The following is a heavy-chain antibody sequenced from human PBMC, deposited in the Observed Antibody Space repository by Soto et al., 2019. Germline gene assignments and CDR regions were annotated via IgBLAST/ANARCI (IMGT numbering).Heavy chain of an antibody. D-gene: IGHD2-21*01. J-gene: IGHJ3*02. CDR3: VRYSRLAIDGSDI. CDR1: GFSISSGYY. CDR2: MFHRGDT. V-gene: IGHV4-38-2*01. Sequence: SETLSLTCDVSGFSISSGYYWGWIRQSPGEGLEWIASMFHRGDTLYNPSLKSRVTIAVDTSKNQVSLEMTSVTAADTAMYYCVRYSRLAIDGSDIWGQGKVVTVSS.